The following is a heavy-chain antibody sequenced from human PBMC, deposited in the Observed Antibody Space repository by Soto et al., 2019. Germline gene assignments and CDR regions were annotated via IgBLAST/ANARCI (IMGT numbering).Heavy chain of an antibody. J-gene: IGHJ4*02. Sequence: PEGSLRLSCAASGFTFSSYWMSWVRQAPGKGLEWVANIKQDGSEKYYVDSVKGRFTISRDNAKNSLYLQMNSLRAEDTAVYYCARDSVRGYYDSSGYFTALDYWGQGTLVTVSS. CDR3: ARDSVRGYYDSSGYFTALDY. CDR1: GFTFSSYW. V-gene: IGHV3-7*01. CDR2: IKQDGSEK. D-gene: IGHD3-22*01.